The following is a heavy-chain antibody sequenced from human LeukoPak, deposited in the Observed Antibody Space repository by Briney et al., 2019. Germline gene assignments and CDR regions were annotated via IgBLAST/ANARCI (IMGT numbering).Heavy chain of an antibody. J-gene: IGHJ4*02. Sequence: SVKVSCKASGGTFSSYAISWVRQAPGQGLEWMGGIIPIFGTANYAQKFQGRVTITADKSTSTTYMELSSLRSEDTAVYYCARLYLPATRFDYWGQGTLVTVSS. V-gene: IGHV1-69*06. CDR2: IIPIFGTA. CDR3: ARLYLPATRFDY. CDR1: GGTFSSYA. D-gene: IGHD5-24*01.